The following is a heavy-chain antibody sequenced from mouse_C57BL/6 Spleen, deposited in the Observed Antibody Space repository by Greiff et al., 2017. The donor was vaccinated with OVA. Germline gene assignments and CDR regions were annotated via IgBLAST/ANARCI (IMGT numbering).Heavy chain of an antibody. CDR3: ASSTVVVPDY. D-gene: IGHD1-1*01. CDR1: GFTFTDYY. J-gene: IGHJ2*01. CDR2: IRNKANGNTT. V-gene: IGHV7-3*01. Sequence: EVKLVESGGGLVQPGGSLSLSCAASGFTFTDYYMSWVRQPPGKALEWLGFIRNKANGNTTEYSASVKGRFTISRDNSQSILYLQMNALGAEDSATYYSASSTVVVPDYWGQGTTLTVSS.